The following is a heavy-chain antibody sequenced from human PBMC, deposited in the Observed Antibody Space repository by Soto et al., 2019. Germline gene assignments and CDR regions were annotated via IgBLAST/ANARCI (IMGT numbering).Heavy chain of an antibody. V-gene: IGHV4-4*07. D-gene: IGHD1-1*01. CDR2: IYATGTT. CDR3: VRDGTKTLRDWFDP. CDR1: GASISGFY. J-gene: IGHJ5*02. Sequence: KTAETLSLTCTVSGASISGFYWSWVRKSAGKGLEWIGRIYATGTTDYNPSLKSRVMMSVDTSKKQFSLKLRSVTAADTAVYYCVRDGTKTLRDWFDPWGQGISVTVSS.